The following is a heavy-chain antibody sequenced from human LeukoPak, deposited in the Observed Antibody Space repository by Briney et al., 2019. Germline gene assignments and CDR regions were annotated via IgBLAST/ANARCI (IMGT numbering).Heavy chain of an antibody. CDR1: SGSFSGYY. Sequence: PSETLSLTCAVYSGSFSGYYWSWIRQPPGKGLEWIGEINHSGSTNYNPSLKSRVTISVDTSKNQFSLKLSSVTAADTAVYYCARGGGWRTVTTRFDPWGQGTLVTVSS. CDR2: INHSGST. D-gene: IGHD4-17*01. J-gene: IGHJ5*02. CDR3: ARGGGWRTVTTRFDP. V-gene: IGHV4-34*01.